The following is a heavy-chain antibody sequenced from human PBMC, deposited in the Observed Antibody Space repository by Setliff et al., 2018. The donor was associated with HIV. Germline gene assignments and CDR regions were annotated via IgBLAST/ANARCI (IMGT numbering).Heavy chain of an antibody. CDR1: GGSISTYY. Sequence: SETLSLTCTVSGGSISTYYWSWIRQAPGRGLEWIGYIYYTGRTNYNPSLKSRVTISVDTSKNQFSLKLSSVTAADTAVYYCARHKSQPYYFDYWGQGTLVTVSS. CDR3: ARHKSQPYYFDY. V-gene: IGHV4-59*08. J-gene: IGHJ4*02. CDR2: IYYTGRT.